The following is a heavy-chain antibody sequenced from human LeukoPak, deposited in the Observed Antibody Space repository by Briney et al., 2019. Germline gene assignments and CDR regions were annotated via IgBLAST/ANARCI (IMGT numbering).Heavy chain of an antibody. J-gene: IGHJ4*02. D-gene: IGHD4-17*01. V-gene: IGHV1-46*01. CDR3: ARDQGEYGEFDY. CDR1: GYTYTSDY. Sequence: ASVRVSCKASGYTYTSDYMHWVRQAPGQWLEWMGIINPSGGSTSYAQKFQGRVTMTRDTSTSTVYMELSSLRSEDTAVYYCARDQGEYGEFDYWGQGTLVTVSS. CDR2: INPSGGST.